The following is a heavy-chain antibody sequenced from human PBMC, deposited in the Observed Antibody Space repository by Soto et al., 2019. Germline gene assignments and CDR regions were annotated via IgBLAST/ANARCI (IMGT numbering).Heavy chain of an antibody. V-gene: IGHV4-59*08. Sequence: SETLSLTCTVSGGSISSYYWSWIRQPPGKGLEWIGYIYYSGSTNYNPSLKSRVTISVDTSKNQFSLKLSSVTAADTAVYYCARQTAAAGTGWFDPWGQGTLVTVSS. CDR3: ARQTAAAGTGWFDP. J-gene: IGHJ5*02. CDR1: GGSISSYY. CDR2: IYYSGST. D-gene: IGHD6-13*01.